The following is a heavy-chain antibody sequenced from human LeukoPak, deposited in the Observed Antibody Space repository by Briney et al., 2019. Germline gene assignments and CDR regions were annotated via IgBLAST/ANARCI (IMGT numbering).Heavy chain of an antibody. CDR1: GYTFTSYY. V-gene: IGHV1-46*01. Sequence: GASVKVSCKASGYTFTSYYMHWVRQAPGQGLEWMGIINPSGGGTSYAQKFQGRVTMTRDMSTSTVYMELSSLRSEDTAVYYCAVSSSWLRDWFDPWGQGTLVTVSS. D-gene: IGHD6-13*01. J-gene: IGHJ5*02. CDR3: AVSSSWLRDWFDP. CDR2: INPSGGGT.